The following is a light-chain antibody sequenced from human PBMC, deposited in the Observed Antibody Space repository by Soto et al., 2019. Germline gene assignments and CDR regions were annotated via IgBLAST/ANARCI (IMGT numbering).Light chain of an antibody. CDR2: GNS. CDR1: SSNIGAGY. V-gene: IGLV1-40*01. Sequence: QSVLTQPPSVSGAPGQRVTISCTGSSSNIGAGYVHWYQQLPGTAPKLLIYGNSNRPSGVPYRCSGSKSGTSASLAITGLQAEDEADYYCQSYDSSRSGSVFGGGTKLTVL. CDR3: QSYDSSRSGSV. J-gene: IGLJ3*02.